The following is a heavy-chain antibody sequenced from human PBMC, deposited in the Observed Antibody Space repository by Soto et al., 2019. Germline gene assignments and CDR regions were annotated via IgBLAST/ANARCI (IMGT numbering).Heavy chain of an antibody. CDR3: AKDLLRYCSGGSCYRFDY. CDR2: ISYDGSNK. D-gene: IGHD2-15*01. V-gene: IGHV3-30*18. Sequence: QVQLVESGGGVVQPGRSLRLSCAASGFTFSSYGMHWVRQAPGKGLEWVAVISYDGSNKYYADSVKGRFTISRDNSKNTLYLQMNSLRAEETVVYYCAKDLLRYCSGGSCYRFDYWGQGTLVTVSS. CDR1: GFTFSSYG. J-gene: IGHJ4*02.